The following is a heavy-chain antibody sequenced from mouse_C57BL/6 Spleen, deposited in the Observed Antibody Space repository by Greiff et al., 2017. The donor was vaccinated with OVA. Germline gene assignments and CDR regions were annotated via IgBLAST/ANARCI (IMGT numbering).Heavy chain of an antibody. CDR1: GYSITSGSY. Sequence: EVQRVESGPGLVKPSQSLSLTCSVTGYSITSGSYWNWIRQFPGNKLEWMGYISYDGSNNYNPSLKNRISITRDTSKNQLFLKMNSVTTEDTATYYCARENYDGYYYAMDDWGQGTTVTVSS. J-gene: IGHJ4*01. D-gene: IGHD1-1*01. CDR3: ARENYDGYYYAMDD. V-gene: IGHV3-6*01. CDR2: ISYDGSN.